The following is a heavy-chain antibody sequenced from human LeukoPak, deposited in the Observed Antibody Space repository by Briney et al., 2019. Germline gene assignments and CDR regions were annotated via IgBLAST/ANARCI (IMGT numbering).Heavy chain of an antibody. V-gene: IGHV3-23*01. CDR1: GFSFSSYV. J-gene: IGHJ4*02. Sequence: PGGCLRLSCAASGFSFSSYVMSWVRQAPGKGLEWVSTVSASGRATYYADSVKGRFTVSRDNSKNTVSLQMSSLRAEDTAVYYCAKTGTEEGYGIYFDHWGQGTLVTVSS. D-gene: IGHD5-24*01. CDR2: VSASGRAT. CDR3: AKTGTEEGYGIYFDH.